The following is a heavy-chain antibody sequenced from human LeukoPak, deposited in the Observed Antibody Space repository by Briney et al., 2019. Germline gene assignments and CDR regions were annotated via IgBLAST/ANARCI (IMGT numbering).Heavy chain of an antibody. Sequence: GGSLRLSCAASGFPFSGSAIHWVRQASGKGLEWVGRIRSKANSYATVYGVSVKGRFTISRDDSRNTAYLQMNSLKTKDTAVYYCSLDPEPVGVYWGQGTLVTVSS. CDR1: GFPFSGSA. D-gene: IGHD2-21*01. CDR3: SLDPEPVGVY. J-gene: IGHJ4*02. CDR2: IRSKANSYAT. V-gene: IGHV3-73*01.